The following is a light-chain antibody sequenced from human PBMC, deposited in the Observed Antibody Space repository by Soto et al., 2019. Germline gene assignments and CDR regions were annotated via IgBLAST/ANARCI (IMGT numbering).Light chain of an antibody. CDR3: QQSYSTPIT. J-gene: IGKJ5*01. CDR1: QSVSSIY. V-gene: IGKV3-20*01. Sequence: EIVLTQSPGTLSLSPGERATLSCRASQSVSSIYFAWYQQKRGQAPRLLIYGVSSRATGIPDRFSGSGSGTDFTLTISRLEPEDFATYYCQQSYSTPITFGQGTRLEI. CDR2: GVS.